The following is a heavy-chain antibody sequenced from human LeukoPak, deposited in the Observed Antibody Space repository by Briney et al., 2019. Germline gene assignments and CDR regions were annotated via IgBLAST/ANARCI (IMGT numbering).Heavy chain of an antibody. CDR3: ARRKFSGSYSSYYYYYYMDV. CDR2: IKQDGSEK. Sequence: QPGGSLRPSCAASGFTFSSYWMSWVRQAPGKGLEWVANIKQDGSEKYYVDSVKGRFTISRDNAKNSLYLQMNSPRAEDTAVYYCARRKFSGSYSSYYYYYYMDVWGKGTTVTVSS. D-gene: IGHD1-26*01. V-gene: IGHV3-7*01. CDR1: GFTFSSYW. J-gene: IGHJ6*03.